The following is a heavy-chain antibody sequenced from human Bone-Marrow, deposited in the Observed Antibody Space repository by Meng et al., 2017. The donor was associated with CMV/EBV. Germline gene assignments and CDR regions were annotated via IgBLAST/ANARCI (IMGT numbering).Heavy chain of an antibody. J-gene: IGHJ4*02. CDR3: ARDLQYCIYTTCYGMGY. Sequence: GESLKISCAASGFTFSSYAMSWVRQAPGKGLEWLAITSSDGSKEYYADSVKGRFSISRDNSKNTVYLQMNSLRAEDTAIYYCARDLQYCIYTTCYGMGYWGQGTLVTVSS. CDR2: TSSDGSKE. D-gene: IGHD2-15*01. V-gene: IGHV3-30-3*01. CDR1: GFTFSSYA.